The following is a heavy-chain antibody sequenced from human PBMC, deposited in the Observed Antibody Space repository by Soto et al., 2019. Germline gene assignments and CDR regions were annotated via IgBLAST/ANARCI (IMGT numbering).Heavy chain of an antibody. CDR3: ASEYCSSNSCRRYWFDP. V-gene: IGHV1-69*01. CDR1: GGTFSSYA. J-gene: IGHJ5*02. Sequence: QVQLVQSGAEVKKPRSSVKVSCKASGGTFSSYAISWVRQAPGQGLEWMGGIIPIFGTANYAQKFQGRVTITADESTSTAYMELSSLRSEDTAVYYCASEYCSSNSCRRYWFDPWGQGTLVTVSS. CDR2: IIPIFGTA. D-gene: IGHD2-2*01.